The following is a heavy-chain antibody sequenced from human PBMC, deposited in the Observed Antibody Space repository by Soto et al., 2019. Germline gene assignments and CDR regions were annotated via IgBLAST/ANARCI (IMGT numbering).Heavy chain of an antibody. D-gene: IGHD3-22*01. CDR1: GGSISSGGYY. Sequence: QVQLQESGPGLVKPSQTLSLTCTVSGGSISSGGYYWSWIRQHPGKGLEWIGYIYYSGSTYYNPSLKSRVTMSVDASKNQFSLKLSSVTAADTAVYCCAREPLGYYYDSSGGYWGQGTLVTVSS. CDR3: AREPLGYYYDSSGGY. CDR2: IYYSGST. J-gene: IGHJ4*02. V-gene: IGHV4-31*03.